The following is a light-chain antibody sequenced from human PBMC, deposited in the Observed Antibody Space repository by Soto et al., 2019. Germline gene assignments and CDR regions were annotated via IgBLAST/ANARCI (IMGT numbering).Light chain of an antibody. J-gene: IGLJ2*01. CDR2: EGS. V-gene: IGLV2-23*01. Sequence: QSALTQPASVSGSPGQSITISCTGTSSDVGSYNLVSWYQQHPGKAPKLMIYEGSKRPSGVSNRFSGSKSGNTASLTISGLQAEDEADYYCCSYAGSSTLVVFGGGTQLTGL. CDR3: CSYAGSSTLVV. CDR1: SSDVGSYNL.